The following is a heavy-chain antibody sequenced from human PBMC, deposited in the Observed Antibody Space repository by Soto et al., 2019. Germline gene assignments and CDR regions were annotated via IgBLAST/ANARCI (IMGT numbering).Heavy chain of an antibody. V-gene: IGHV1-18*01. J-gene: IGHJ4*02. D-gene: IGHD3-10*01. CDR1: GYTFTSYG. CDR3: ARDSFVRGVIIEHFDY. Sequence: QVQLVQSGAEVKKPGASVKVSCKASGYTFTSYGISWVRQAPGQGLEWMGWISAYNGNTNYAQKLQGRVTMTTDTXTSXAYMELRSLRSDDTAVYYCARDSFVRGVIIEHFDYWGQGTLVTVSS. CDR2: ISAYNGNT.